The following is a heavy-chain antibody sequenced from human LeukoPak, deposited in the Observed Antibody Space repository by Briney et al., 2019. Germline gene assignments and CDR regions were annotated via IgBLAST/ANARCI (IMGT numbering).Heavy chain of an antibody. CDR3: ARDRQRWLQSPNDAFDI. Sequence: GGSLRLSCAASGFTFSSYEMNWVRQAPGKELEWVSYISSSGSTIYYADSVKGRFTISRDNANNSLYLQVNSLRAEDTAVYYCARDRQRWLQSPNDAFDIWGQGTMVTVSS. D-gene: IGHD5-24*01. CDR2: ISSSGSTI. V-gene: IGHV3-48*03. CDR1: GFTFSSYE. J-gene: IGHJ3*02.